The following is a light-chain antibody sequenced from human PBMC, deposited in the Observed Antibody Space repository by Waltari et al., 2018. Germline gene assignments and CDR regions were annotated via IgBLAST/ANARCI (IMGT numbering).Light chain of an antibody. J-gene: IGKJ3*01. V-gene: IGKV1-39*01. CDR3: QQTYSTPPFT. CDR1: QSITTY. Sequence: DIQMTQFPSSLSASVGDRVTITCRASQSITTYLNWYQQKPGKAPNLLIYGASSLQSGVPSRFSGSGSGTDFTLTISSLQPEDFATYYCQQTYSTPPFTFGPGTKVDI. CDR2: GAS.